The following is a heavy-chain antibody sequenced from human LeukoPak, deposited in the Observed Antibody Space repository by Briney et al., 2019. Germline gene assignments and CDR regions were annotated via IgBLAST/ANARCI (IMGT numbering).Heavy chain of an antibody. CDR3: ARVELGDGKTDP. CDR2: IYHSGST. J-gene: IGHJ5*02. CDR1: GGSISSGGYS. Sequence: TPSETLSLTCAVSGGSISSGGYSWSWIRQPPGKGLEWIGYIYHSGSTYYNPSLKSRVTISVDRSKNQFSLKLSSVTAADTAVYYCARVELGDGKTDPWGQGTLVTVSS. D-gene: IGHD3-16*01. V-gene: IGHV4-30-2*01.